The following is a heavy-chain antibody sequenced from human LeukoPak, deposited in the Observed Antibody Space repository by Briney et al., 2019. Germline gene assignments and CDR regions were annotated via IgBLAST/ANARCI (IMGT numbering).Heavy chain of an antibody. Sequence: ASVKVSCKASGGTSSSYAISWVRQAPGQGLEWMGRIIPIFGTANYAQKFQGRVTITTDESTSTAYMELSSLRSEDTAVYYCARLKGSGVFDYWGQGTLVTVSS. CDR2: IIPIFGTA. J-gene: IGHJ4*02. D-gene: IGHD2-15*01. CDR1: GGTSSSYA. CDR3: ARLKGSGVFDY. V-gene: IGHV1-69*05.